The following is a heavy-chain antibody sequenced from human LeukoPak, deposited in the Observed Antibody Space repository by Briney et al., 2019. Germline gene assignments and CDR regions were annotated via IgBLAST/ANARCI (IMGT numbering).Heavy chain of an antibody. V-gene: IGHV1-69*13. J-gene: IGHJ4*02. Sequence: SVKVSCKASGGTFSSYAINWVRQAPGQGLEWMGGIIPIFGTANYAQKFQGRVTITAGESTSTAYMELSSLRSEDTAVYYCARGYSGYRNDYWGQGTLVTVSS. CDR1: GGTFSSYA. CDR2: IIPIFGTA. CDR3: ARGYSGYRNDY. D-gene: IGHD5-12*01.